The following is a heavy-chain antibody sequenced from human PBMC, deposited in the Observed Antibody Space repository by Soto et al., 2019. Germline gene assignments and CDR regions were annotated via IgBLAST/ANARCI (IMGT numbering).Heavy chain of an antibody. J-gene: IGHJ4*02. CDR3: ARGSYISSWYSLDY. V-gene: IGHV1-18*01. CDR2: IGAYNGNT. Sequence: GASVKVSCKASGYTFSNYGITWVRQAPGQGLEWMGWIGAYNGNTHYAQKLQGRVTMTTDTSTSTASMELRSLRSDDTAVYYCARGSYISSWYSLDYWGQGTLVTVSS. D-gene: IGHD6-13*01. CDR1: GYTFSNYG.